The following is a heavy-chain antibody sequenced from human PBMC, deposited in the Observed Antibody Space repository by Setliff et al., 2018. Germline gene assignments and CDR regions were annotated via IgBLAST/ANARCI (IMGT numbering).Heavy chain of an antibody. CDR2: ISRDQKTI. D-gene: IGHD1-1*01. V-gene: IGHV3-74*03. CDR1: GFTFNIYW. J-gene: IGHJ6*03. CDR3: ARDLQGDGNYFMDV. Sequence: PGGSLRLSCAASGFTFNIYWMHWVRRVPGKGLVWVSRISRDQKTIQYADSVKGRFTISRDNAKNTVYLQMDSLRAEDTAIYYCARDLQGDGNYFMDVWGKGTTVTVSS.